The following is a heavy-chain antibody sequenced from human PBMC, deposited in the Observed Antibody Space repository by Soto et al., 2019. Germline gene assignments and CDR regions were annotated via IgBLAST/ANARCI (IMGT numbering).Heavy chain of an antibody. Sequence: GGSLRLSCVASGFTFITSAMSWVRQAPGKGLEWVSGISGSGKSTYYSRSTRGRFTISRDNSKNTLYLQMSSLTTEDTAVYYCARHKRDQLLCLKDYWGQGALVTVSS. V-gene: IGHV3-23*01. CDR1: GFTFITSA. J-gene: IGHJ4*02. CDR2: ISGSGKST. CDR3: ARHKRDQLLCLKDY. D-gene: IGHD2-2*01.